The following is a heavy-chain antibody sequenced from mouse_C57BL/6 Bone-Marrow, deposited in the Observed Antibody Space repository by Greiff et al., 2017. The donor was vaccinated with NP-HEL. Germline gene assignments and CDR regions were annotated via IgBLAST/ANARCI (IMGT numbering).Heavy chain of an antibody. CDR2: INPGSGGT. CDR1: GYAFTSYL. D-gene: IGHD5-2*01. V-gene: IGHV1-54*01. J-gene: IGHJ1*03. CDR3: ARGNRSERYFDV. Sequence: VQLQQSGAELVRPGTSVKVSCKASGYAFTSYLIEWVKQRPGQGLEWIGVINPGSGGTNYNEKFKGKATLTADKSSSTAYMQLSSLTSEDSAVYFCARGNRSERYFDVWGTGTTVTVSS.